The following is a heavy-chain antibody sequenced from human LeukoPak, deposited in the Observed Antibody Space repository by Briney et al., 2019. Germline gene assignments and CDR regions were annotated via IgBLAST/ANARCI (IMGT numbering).Heavy chain of an antibody. CDR2: INHSGST. CDR1: GGSFSGYY. V-gene: IGHV4-34*01. CDR3: ARGYCSGGSCYRGANWFDP. J-gene: IGHJ5*02. Sequence: KPSETLSLTCAVYGGSFSGYYWSWIRQPPGKGLEWIGEINHSGSTYYNPSLKSRVTISVDRSKNQFSLKLSSVTAADTAVYYCARGYCSGGSCYRGANWFDPWGQGTLVTVSS. D-gene: IGHD2-15*01.